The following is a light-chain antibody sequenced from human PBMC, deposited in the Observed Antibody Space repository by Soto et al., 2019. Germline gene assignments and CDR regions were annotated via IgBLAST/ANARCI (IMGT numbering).Light chain of an antibody. J-gene: IGKJ2*01. CDR2: DAS. CDR1: QAIGNF. V-gene: IGKV1-9*01. Sequence: IQLTQSPSSLSASVGDRVTITCRASQAIGNFLAWYHQKPGKAPKLLIYDASTLQSGVTSRFSGSGSGTDFTLTISSLQPEDSATYYCQQVNSSPYTFGQGTELEIK. CDR3: QQVNSSPYT.